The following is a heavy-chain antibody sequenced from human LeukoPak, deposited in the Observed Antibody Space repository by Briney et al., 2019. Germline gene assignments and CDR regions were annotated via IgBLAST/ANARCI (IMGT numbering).Heavy chain of an antibody. CDR1: GGSFSGYY. CDR2: IYTSGST. J-gene: IGHJ5*02. CDR3: ARDGEYYYDSSGPNWFDP. D-gene: IGHD3-22*01. V-gene: IGHV4-4*07. Sequence: SETLSLTCAVYGGSFSGYYWSWIRQPAGKGLEWIGRIYTSGSTNYNPSLKSRVTMSVDTSKNQFSLKLSSVTAADTAVYYCARDGEYYYDSSGPNWFDPWGQGTLVTVSS.